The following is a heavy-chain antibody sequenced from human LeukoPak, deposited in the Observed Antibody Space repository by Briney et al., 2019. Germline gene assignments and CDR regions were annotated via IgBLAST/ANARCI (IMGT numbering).Heavy chain of an antibody. V-gene: IGHV4-39*07. Sequence: SETLSLTCTLSGVSIAVFGGSIDSSSYFWAWVRQPPGKGLEWIGSIHYSGSTYYNPSLKSRVTISIDTSKNQFSLKLRSVTAADTAVYYCASYYDFWSGHTKDVWGKGTTVTVSS. CDR2: IHYSGST. D-gene: IGHD3-3*01. CDR1: GVSIAVFGGSIDSSSYF. J-gene: IGHJ6*04. CDR3: ASYYDFWSGHTKDV.